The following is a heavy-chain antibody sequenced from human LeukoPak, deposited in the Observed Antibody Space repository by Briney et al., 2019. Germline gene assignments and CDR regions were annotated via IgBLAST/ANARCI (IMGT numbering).Heavy chain of an antibody. CDR3: ASSYYYDSSGTGNWFDP. J-gene: IGHJ5*02. Sequence: TSETLSLTCTASGGSISSGDYYWSWIRQAPGKGLEWIGYIYYSGSTYYNPSPKSRVTISVDTSKNQFSLKLSSVTAADTAVYYCASSYYYDSSGTGNWFDPWGQGTLVTVSS. CDR1: GGSISSGDYY. CDR2: IYYSGST. D-gene: IGHD3-22*01. V-gene: IGHV4-30-4*01.